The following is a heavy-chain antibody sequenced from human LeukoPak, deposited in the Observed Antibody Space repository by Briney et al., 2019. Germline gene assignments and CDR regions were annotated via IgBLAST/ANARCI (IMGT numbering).Heavy chain of an antibody. CDR2: IYYSGST. CDR1: GGSISSSSYY. D-gene: IGHD2-15*01. V-gene: IGHV4-39*01. CDR3: ARPASYCSGGSCYGHDAFDI. J-gene: IGHJ3*02. Sequence: SETLSLTCTVSGGSISSSSYYWGWIRQPPGKGLEWIGSIYYSGSTYYNPSLKSRVTISVDTSKNQFSLKLSSVTAADTAVYYCARPASYCSGGSCYGHDAFDIWGQGTMVTVSS.